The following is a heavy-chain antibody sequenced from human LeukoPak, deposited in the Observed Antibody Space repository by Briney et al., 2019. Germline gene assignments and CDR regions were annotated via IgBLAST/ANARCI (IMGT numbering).Heavy chain of an antibody. CDR2: ICGSGTST. D-gene: IGHD3-22*01. CDR3: AKDSGYYYKSFDS. J-gene: IGHJ4*02. CDR1: GFTFSSYA. Sequence: GGSLRLSCAASGFTFSSYAMSWVRQAPGKGLEWVSAICGSGTSTYYADSAKSRFTISTDNSKNTLYLQMNSLRAEDTAVYYCAKDSGYYYKSFDSWGQGTPVTVSS. V-gene: IGHV3-23*01.